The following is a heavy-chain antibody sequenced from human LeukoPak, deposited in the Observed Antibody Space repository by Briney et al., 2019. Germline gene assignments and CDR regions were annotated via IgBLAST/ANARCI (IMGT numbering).Heavy chain of an antibody. CDR1: GFTFSSYW. D-gene: IGHD5-12*01. V-gene: IGHV3-7*01. Sequence: GRSPRLSCAASGFTFSSYWMSWVRQAPGKGLEWVANIKQDGSEKYYVDSVKGRFTISRDNAKNSLYLQMNSLRAEDTAVYYCARELGYSGYDWYFDYWGQGTLVTVSS. CDR3: ARELGYSGYDWYFDY. CDR2: IKQDGSEK. J-gene: IGHJ4*02.